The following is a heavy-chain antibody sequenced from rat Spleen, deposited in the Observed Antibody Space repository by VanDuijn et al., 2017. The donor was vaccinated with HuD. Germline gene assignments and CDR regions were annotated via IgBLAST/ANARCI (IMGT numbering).Heavy chain of an antibody. CDR3: ARHPWGGAPYY. V-gene: IGHV2-30*01. J-gene: IGHJ2*01. Sequence: QVQLKESGPGLVQPSQTLSLTCTVSGFSLTSYNVHWVRQPTGKGLEWMGIIWTGGSTDYNSALKSRLSISRDTSKSQVFLKMDSLQPEETGTYYCARHPWGGAPYYWGQGVMVTVSS. CDR1: GFSLTSYN. CDR2: IWTGGST. D-gene: IGHD3-1*01.